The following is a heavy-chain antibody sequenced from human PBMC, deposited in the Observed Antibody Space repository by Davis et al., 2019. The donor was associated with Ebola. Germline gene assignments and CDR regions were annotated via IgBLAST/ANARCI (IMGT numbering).Heavy chain of an antibody. D-gene: IGHD1-1*01. Sequence: AVIWYDGSNKYYADSVKGRFTISRDDSKNTLYLQMNSLRAEDTAVYYCARDLETGTSSYVYYYYYGMDVWGQGTTVTVSS. V-gene: IGHV3-33*01. CDR3: ARDLETGTSSYVYYYYYGMDV. J-gene: IGHJ6*02. CDR2: IWYDGSNK.